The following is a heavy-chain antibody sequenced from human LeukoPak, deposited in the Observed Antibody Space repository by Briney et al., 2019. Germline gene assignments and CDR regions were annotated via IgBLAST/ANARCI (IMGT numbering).Heavy chain of an antibody. D-gene: IGHD6-13*01. V-gene: IGHV3-66*01. Sequence: GGSLRLSCAASGFPFTNYAMTWVRQAPGKGLEWVSVIYSGGSTYYADSVKGRFTISRDNSKNTLYLQMNSLRAEDTAVYYCAAAGTAHYYYGMDVWGQGTTVTASS. CDR3: AAAGTAHYYYGMDV. CDR2: IYSGGST. CDR1: GFPFTNYA. J-gene: IGHJ6*02.